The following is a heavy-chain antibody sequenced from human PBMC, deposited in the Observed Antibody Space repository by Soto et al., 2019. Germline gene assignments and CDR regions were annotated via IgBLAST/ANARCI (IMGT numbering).Heavy chain of an antibody. D-gene: IGHD3-10*01. CDR1: GFTFSSYA. Sequence: EVQRLESGGGLVQPGGSMRLSCAASGFTFSSYAMSWVRQATGKGLEWVSAISGRGGSTYYADSVKGRFTISRDNSKNTLYLQMNSLRAEDTAVYYCAKDRAPRPNRTDYWGQGTLVTVSS. CDR3: AKDRAPRPNRTDY. J-gene: IGHJ4*02. CDR2: ISGRGGST. V-gene: IGHV3-23*01.